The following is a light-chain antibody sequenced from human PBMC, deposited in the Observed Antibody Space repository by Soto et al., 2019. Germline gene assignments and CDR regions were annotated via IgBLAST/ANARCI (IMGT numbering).Light chain of an antibody. V-gene: IGKV1-5*01. J-gene: IGKJ1*01. CDR1: QSISSW. CDR2: DAS. CDR3: QQYYSYSLVT. Sequence: DIQMTQSPSTLSASVGDRVTITCRASQSISSWLAWYQQKPGKAPKLLIYDASSLESGVPSRFSGSGSGTEFTLTISSLQPDDFATYYCQQYYSYSLVTFGQGTKVEIK.